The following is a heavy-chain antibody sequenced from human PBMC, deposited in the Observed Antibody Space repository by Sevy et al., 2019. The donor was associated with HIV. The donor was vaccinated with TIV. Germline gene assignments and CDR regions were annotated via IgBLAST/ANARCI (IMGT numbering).Heavy chain of an antibody. J-gene: IGHJ6*02. CDR3: ARVIGHHYYGMDV. CDR2: IRSSGSTI. Sequence: GGSLRLSCAASGFTFSDDYMSWIRQAPGKGLEWVSYIRSSGSTIYYADSEKGRFTISRDNAKNSLYLQMNSLRAEDTAVYYCARVIGHHYYGMDVWGQGTTVTVSS. V-gene: IGHV3-11*01. CDR1: GFTFSDDY.